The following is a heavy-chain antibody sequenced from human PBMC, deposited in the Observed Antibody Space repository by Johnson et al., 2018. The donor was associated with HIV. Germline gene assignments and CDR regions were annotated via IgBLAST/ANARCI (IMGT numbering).Heavy chain of an antibody. CDR1: GFTFSSYD. J-gene: IGHJ3*02. CDR3: ATCSDQVLLGGDVFDI. V-gene: IGHV3-13*01. CDR2: IGTAGDT. Sequence: VQLVESGGGLVQPGGSLRLSCAASGFTFSSYDMHWVRQATGKGLEWVSAIGTAGDTYYADSVKGRFTISRDNAKNSLYLQMNSLGGEDTAVYYCATCSDQVLLGGDVFDIWGQGTMVTVSS. D-gene: IGHD3-16*01.